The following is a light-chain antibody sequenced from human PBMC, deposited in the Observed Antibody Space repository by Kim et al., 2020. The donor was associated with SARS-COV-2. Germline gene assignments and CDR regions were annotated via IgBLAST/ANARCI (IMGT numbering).Light chain of an antibody. CDR3: NSDTSTSTLA. CDR1: SSDIGTYTY. CDR2: DVS. J-gene: IGLJ2*01. Sequence: GQSITISCTGTSSDIGTYTYVSWYQQPPGKAPKLIIYDVSNRPAGAYPRFSGSKSGNTASLTISGLQAEDDADYYCNSDTSTSTLAFGGGTKVTVL. V-gene: IGLV2-14*03.